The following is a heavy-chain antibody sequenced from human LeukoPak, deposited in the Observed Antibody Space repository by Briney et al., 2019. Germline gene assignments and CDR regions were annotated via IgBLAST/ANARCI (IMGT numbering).Heavy chain of an antibody. D-gene: IGHD3-10*01. CDR3: ARDPSGGDY. J-gene: IGHJ4*02. Sequence: GGSLRLSCAASEFTFYNYAMSWVRQAPGKGLEWVSSISSSSSYMYYADSVKGRFTISRDNAKNSLYLQMNSLRAEDTAVYYCARDPSGGDYWGQGTLVTVSS. V-gene: IGHV3-21*01. CDR1: EFTFYNYA. CDR2: ISSSSSYM.